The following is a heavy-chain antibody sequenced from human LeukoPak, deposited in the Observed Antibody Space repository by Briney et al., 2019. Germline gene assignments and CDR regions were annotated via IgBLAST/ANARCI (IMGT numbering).Heavy chain of an antibody. V-gene: IGHV4-4*07. CDR3: ARDKSPDYGDYLSTPDAFDI. CDR2: IYTSGST. CDR1: GGSISSYY. Sequence: SETLSLTCTASGGSISSYYWSWIRQPAGKGLEWIGRIYTSGSTNYNPSLKSRVTMSVDTSKNQFSLKLSSVTAADTAVYYCARDKSPDYGDYLSTPDAFDIWGQGTMVTVSS. J-gene: IGHJ3*02. D-gene: IGHD4-17*01.